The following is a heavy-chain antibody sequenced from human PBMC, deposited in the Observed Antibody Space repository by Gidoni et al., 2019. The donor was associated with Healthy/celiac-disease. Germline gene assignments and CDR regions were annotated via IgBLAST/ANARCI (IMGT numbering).Heavy chain of an antibody. Sequence: QVQLVQSGAEVKKPGASVKVSCKASGCTFTSYDINWVRQATGQGLEWMGWMNPNSGNTGYVKKFQGRVTMTRNTSISTAYMELSSLRSEDTAVYYCASTVPAALNHAFDIWGQGTMVTVSS. V-gene: IGHV1-8*01. CDR3: ASTVPAALNHAFDI. D-gene: IGHD2-2*01. J-gene: IGHJ3*02. CDR2: MNPNSGNT. CDR1: GCTFTSYD.